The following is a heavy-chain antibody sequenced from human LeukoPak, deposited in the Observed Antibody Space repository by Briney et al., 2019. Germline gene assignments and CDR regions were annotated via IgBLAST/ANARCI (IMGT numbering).Heavy chain of an antibody. Sequence: PSQTLSLTCTASGGSISSGSYYWSWIRQPAGKGLEWIGRIYTSGSTNYNPSLKSRVTISVDTSKNQFSLKLSSVTAADTAVYYCARDSSGWYLPWFDPWGQGTLVTVSS. CDR2: IYTSGST. V-gene: IGHV4-61*02. D-gene: IGHD6-19*01. J-gene: IGHJ5*02. CDR3: ARDSSGWYLPWFDP. CDR1: GGSISSGSYY.